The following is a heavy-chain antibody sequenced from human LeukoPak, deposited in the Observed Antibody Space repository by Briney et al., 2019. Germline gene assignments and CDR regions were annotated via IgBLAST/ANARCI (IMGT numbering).Heavy chain of an antibody. CDR2: ISGSGDKI. J-gene: IGHJ4*02. CDR3: AKALADGGTFDY. D-gene: IGHD4-23*01. CDR1: GFTFSSYA. Sequence: PGGSLRLSCAASGFTFSSYAMSWVRRAPGKGLEWVSAISGSGDKIYYADSVKGRFTISRDNSRNTLYLQMNSLRAEDTAIYYCAKALADGGTFDYWGQGTLVTVSS. V-gene: IGHV3-23*01.